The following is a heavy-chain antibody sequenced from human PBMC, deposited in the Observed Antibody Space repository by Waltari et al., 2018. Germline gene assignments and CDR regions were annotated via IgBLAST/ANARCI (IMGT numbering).Heavy chain of an antibody. Sequence: QVQLVQSGAEVKKPGASVTVSCKASGYTFTGYYMHWVRQAPGQGLEWMGWINPNSGGTNYAQKFQGRVTMTRDTSISTAYMELSRLRSDDTAVYYCAREGSSWFHTLNYYYYGMDVWGQGTTVTVSS. J-gene: IGHJ6*02. V-gene: IGHV1-2*02. CDR3: AREGSSWFHTLNYYYYGMDV. CDR1: GYTFTGYY. D-gene: IGHD6-13*01. CDR2: INPNSGGT.